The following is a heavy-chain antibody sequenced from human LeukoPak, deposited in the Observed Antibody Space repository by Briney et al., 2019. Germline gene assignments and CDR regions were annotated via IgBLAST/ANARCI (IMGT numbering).Heavy chain of an antibody. V-gene: IGHV1-18*01. D-gene: IGHD3-16*02. CDR3: ARGKGSYYVWGSYRYTGLNYFDY. J-gene: IGHJ4*02. CDR1: GYTFTSYG. Sequence: GASVKVSCKVSGYTFTSYGISWVRQAPGQGLEWMGWISAYNGNTNYAQKLQGRVTMTTDTSTSTAYRELRSLRSDDTAVYYCARGKGSYYVWGSYRYTGLNYFDYWGQGTLVTVSS. CDR2: ISAYNGNT.